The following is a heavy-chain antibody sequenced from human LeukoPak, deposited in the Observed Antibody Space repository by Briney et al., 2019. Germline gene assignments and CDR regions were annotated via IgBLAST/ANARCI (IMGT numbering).Heavy chain of an antibody. V-gene: IGHV1-69*04. J-gene: IGHJ5*02. CDR3: ARVYSGVSYGSGSYYLNWFDP. D-gene: IGHD3-10*01. Sequence: SVKVSCKASGGTFSSYAVSGVRQAPGQGLEWMGRIIPILGIAKYAQKFQGRVTITADKSTSIAYTELSSLRSEDTAVYYCARVYSGVSYGSGSYYLNWFDPWGQGTLVTVSS. CDR1: GGTFSSYA. CDR2: IIPILGIA.